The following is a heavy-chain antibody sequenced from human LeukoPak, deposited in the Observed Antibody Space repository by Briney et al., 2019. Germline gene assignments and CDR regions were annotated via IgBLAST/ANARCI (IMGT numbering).Heavy chain of an antibody. V-gene: IGHV1-69*05. CDR1: GGTFSSYG. D-gene: IGHD5-18*01. J-gene: IGHJ3*02. Sequence: GASVKVSCKASGGTFSSYGINWVRQAPGQGLEWMGGIIPIFGTATYAQKFQGRVTMTTDTSTSTAYMELRSLRSDDTAVYYCARGGLNSYGYFADAFDIWGQGTMVTVSS. CDR2: IIPIFGTA. CDR3: ARGGLNSYGYFADAFDI.